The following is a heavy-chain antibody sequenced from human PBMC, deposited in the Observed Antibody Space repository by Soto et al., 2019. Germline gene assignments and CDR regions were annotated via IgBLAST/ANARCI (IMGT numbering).Heavy chain of an antibody. V-gene: IGHV1-2*02. CDR2: INPNSGGT. Sequence: QVQLVQSGAEVKKPGASVKVSCKASGYTFTGYYMHWVRQAPGQGLEWMGWINPNSGGTNYAEKLQDRVTMNRDKSISTAYMELSSRRSDDTAVYYCAREAVEHEPRHDYWGQGTLVTVSS. CDR1: GYTFTGYY. J-gene: IGHJ4*02. CDR3: AREAVEHEPRHDY.